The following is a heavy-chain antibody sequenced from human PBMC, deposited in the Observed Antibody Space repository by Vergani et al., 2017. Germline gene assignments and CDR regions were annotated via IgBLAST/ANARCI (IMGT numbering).Heavy chain of an antibody. Sequence: QVQLQESGPGVVKPSQTLSLTCSVSGSSVGSGGYYWGWVRQRPGLGLDWIGYIYYSGTTYYTPSLESRLTISLDTSENHLSLKLTAVSAADTAVYYCARQKDYYMDVWGKGATVTVS. CDR3: ARQKDYYMDV. J-gene: IGHJ6*03. CDR1: GSSVGSGGYY. V-gene: IGHV4-31*03. CDR2: IYYSGTT.